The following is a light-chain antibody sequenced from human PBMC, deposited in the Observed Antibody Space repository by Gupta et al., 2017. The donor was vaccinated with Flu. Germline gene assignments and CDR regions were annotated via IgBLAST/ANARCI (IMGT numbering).Light chain of an antibody. J-gene: IGLJ1*01. V-gene: IGLV1-40*01. CDR1: NSYVGADYD. CDR2: HNS. Sequence: QSVLTQPPSVSGAPGPRVTLACPASNSYVGADYDVHWYQQLPGTAPKLLIYHNSNRPSGVPDRFSGSKSGTSASLAITGLQAEDEADYYCQSYDSSLSAWVFGTGTKVTVL. CDR3: QSYDSSLSAWV.